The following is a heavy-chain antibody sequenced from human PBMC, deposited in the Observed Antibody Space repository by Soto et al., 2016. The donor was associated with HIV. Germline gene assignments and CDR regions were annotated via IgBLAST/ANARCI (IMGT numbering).Heavy chain of an antibody. V-gene: IGHV3-48*04. CDR3: ASRLRRPPGY. CDR2: ISTSSSTK. Sequence: EVQLVESGGGLVQPGGFLRLSCAASGFTFNTYSMNWVRQAPGKGLEWVSYISTSSSTKYYADSVKGRFTISRDNAKNSLYLQMNSLRAEDTAVYYCASRLRRPPGYWGQGTLVTVSS. J-gene: IGHJ4*02. CDR1: GFTFNTYS. D-gene: IGHD4-17*01.